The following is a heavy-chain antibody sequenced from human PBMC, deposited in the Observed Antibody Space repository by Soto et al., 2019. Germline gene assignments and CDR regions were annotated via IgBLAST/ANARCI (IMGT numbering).Heavy chain of an antibody. Sequence: GGSLRLSCAASGFTFSSYAMHWVRQAPGKGLEYVSAISSNGGSTYYANSVKGRFTISRDNSKNTLYLQMGSLRAEDMAVYYCAIVLRRGYSYGSLDYWGQGSLVTVSS. V-gene: IGHV3-64*01. D-gene: IGHD5-18*01. CDR3: AIVLRRGYSYGSLDY. J-gene: IGHJ4*02. CDR1: GFTFSSYA. CDR2: ISSNGGST.